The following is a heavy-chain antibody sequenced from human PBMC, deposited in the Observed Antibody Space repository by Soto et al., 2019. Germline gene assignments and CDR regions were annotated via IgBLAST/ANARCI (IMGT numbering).Heavy chain of an antibody. CDR2: IYYSGST. CDR1: GGSISSGGYY. Sequence: SETLSLTCTVSGGSISSGGYYWSWIRQHPGKGLEWIGYIYYSGSTYYNPSLTGRLTISVDASKNQFSLRLNSVTAADTAVYYCAREGYTYPRIDPWGQGILVTVSS. J-gene: IGHJ5*02. V-gene: IGHV4-31*03. D-gene: IGHD1-1*01. CDR3: AREGYTYPRIDP.